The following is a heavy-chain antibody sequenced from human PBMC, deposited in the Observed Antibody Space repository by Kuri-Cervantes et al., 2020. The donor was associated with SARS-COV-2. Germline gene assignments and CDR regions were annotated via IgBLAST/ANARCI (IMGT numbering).Heavy chain of an antibody. CDR3: ARVGSHYDFWSGYSDDHYYYYYMDV. D-gene: IGHD3-3*01. J-gene: IGHJ6*03. CDR1: GYTLTELS. CDR2: FDPEDGET. V-gene: IGHV1-24*01. Sequence: ASVKVSCKVSGYTLTELSMHWVRQAPGKGLEWMGGFDPEDGETIYAQKFQGRVTITADKSTSTAYMELSSLRSEDTAVYYCARVGSHYDFWSGYSDDHYYYYYMDVWGKGTTVTVSS.